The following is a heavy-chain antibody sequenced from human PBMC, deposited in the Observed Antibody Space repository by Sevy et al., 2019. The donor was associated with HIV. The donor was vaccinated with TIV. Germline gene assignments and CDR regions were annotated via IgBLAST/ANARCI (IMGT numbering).Heavy chain of an antibody. D-gene: IGHD3-9*01. CDR3: AKDFTGYNGMDV. CDR2: ISYDGRNK. V-gene: IGHV3-30*18. J-gene: IGHJ6*02. Sequence: GGSLRLSCAVSGIIFTTSGMHWVRQAPGTGLEWVAVISYDGRNKFYGDSVKGRFTISRDNSKNILYLQMNSLRVEDTAVYYCAKDFTGYNGMDVWGQWTMVTVSS. CDR1: GIIFTTSG.